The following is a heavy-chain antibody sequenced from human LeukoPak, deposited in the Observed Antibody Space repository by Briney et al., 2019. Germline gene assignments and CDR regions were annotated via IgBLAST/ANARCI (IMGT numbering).Heavy chain of an antibody. J-gene: IGHJ3*02. CDR2: IYSGGST. D-gene: IGHD3-10*01. V-gene: IGHV3-66*02. Sequence: GGSLRLSCAASGFTVSSNYVSWVRQAPGKGLEWVSVIYSGGSTYYADSVKGRFTISRDNSKNTLYLQMNSLRAEDTAVYYCARAGSDRVTMVRGVPLDIWGQGTMVTVSS. CDR3: ARAGSDRVTMVRGVPLDI. CDR1: GFTVSSNY.